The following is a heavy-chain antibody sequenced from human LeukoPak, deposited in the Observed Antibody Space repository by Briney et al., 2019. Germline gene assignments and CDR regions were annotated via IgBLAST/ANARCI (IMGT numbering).Heavy chain of an antibody. Sequence: GGSLRLSCAASGFIFSPYAMSWVRQAPGKGLEWVAGIAGGDDRFYADSVKGRFSISRDNSKNTVDLQMNSLRAEDTAVYYCARDDQGIQPQGVWGQGTLVTVSS. V-gene: IGHV3-23*01. D-gene: IGHD5-18*01. CDR3: ARDDQGIQPQGV. CDR1: GFIFSPYA. J-gene: IGHJ4*02. CDR2: IAGGDDR.